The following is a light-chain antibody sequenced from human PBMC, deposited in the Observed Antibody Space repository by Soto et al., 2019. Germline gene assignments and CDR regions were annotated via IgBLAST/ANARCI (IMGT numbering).Light chain of an antibody. CDR2: AAS. CDR3: QHYAASPWA. J-gene: IGKJ1*01. CDR1: QPVDYNY. V-gene: IGKV3-20*01. Sequence: DIMLTQSPGTVSLSPGEIATLSFMASQPVDYNYVAWYQQKPGQIPRLLIYAASYRATGIPDRFSGSGSGTEFTLSISRLDPADFAVYYCQHYAASPWAFGPGTKVDIK.